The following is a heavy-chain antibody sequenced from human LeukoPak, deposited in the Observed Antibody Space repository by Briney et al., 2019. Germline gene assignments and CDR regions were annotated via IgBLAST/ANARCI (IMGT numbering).Heavy chain of an antibody. D-gene: IGHD4-17*01. CDR2: ISSSSSYI. J-gene: IGHJ3*02. V-gene: IGHV3-21*01. Sequence: PGGSLRLSCAASGFTFSSYSMNWVRQAPGKGLEWVSSISSSSSYIYYADSVKGRFTISRDNAKNSLYLQMNSLRAEDTAVYYCARDHTVTTSLDIWGQGTMVTVSS. CDR1: GFTFSSYS. CDR3: ARDHTVTTSLDI.